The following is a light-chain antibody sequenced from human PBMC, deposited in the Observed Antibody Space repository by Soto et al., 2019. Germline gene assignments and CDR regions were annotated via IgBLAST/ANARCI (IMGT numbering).Light chain of an antibody. J-gene: IGLJ2*01. CDR2: RDN. V-gene: IGLV1-47*01. CDR3: ATWDDSLSGVV. CDR1: RSNIGTNL. Sequence: QSVLTQPPSTSWTPGQRVTISCSGSRSNIGTNLVYWYQQLPGTAPKLLIYRDNQRPSGVPDRFSGSKSGTSASLAISGLRSEDEAHYYCATWDDSLSGVVFGGGTKLTVL.